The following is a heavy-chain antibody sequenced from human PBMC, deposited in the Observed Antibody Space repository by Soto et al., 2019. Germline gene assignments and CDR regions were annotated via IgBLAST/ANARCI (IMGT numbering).Heavy chain of an antibody. Sequence: WGGLVVTCASSVVSFNIYGMAVVRQAPGKGPEWVAIISYDGSNTYYSDSVRGRFTISRDNSKDTLYLQMHSLRSEDTAIYYCARISRYCSGGDCHAWGQGTKVTVSS. CDR3: ARISRYCSGGDCHA. V-gene: IGHV3-30*03. D-gene: IGHD2-15*01. CDR1: VVSFNIYG. CDR2: ISYDGSNT. J-gene: IGHJ5*02.